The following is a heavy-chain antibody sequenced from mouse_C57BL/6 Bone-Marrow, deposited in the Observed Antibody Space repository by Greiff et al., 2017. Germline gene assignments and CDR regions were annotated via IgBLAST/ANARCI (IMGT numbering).Heavy chain of an antibody. D-gene: IGHD6-1*01. CDR2: IYPGGGYT. Sequence: VQLQQSGAELVRPGTSVKMSCKASGYTFTNYWIGWAKQRPGHGLEWIGDIYPGGGYTNYNEKFKGKATLTADKSSSTAYMQFSSLTSEDSASYYCARCSYDYAMDYWGQGTSVTVSS. CDR3: ARCSYDYAMDY. CDR1: GYTFTNYW. V-gene: IGHV1-63*01. J-gene: IGHJ4*01.